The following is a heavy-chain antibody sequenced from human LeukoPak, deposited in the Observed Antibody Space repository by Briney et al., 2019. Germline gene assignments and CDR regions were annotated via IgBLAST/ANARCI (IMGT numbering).Heavy chain of an antibody. J-gene: IGHJ4*02. D-gene: IGHD6-19*01. CDR2: IYSGGGT. Sequence: GGSLRLSCAASGFTFSNAWMSWVRQAPGKGLEWVSVIYSGGGTYYADSVKGRFTISRDNFNNTLYLEMNSLRAEDTAVYYCTRVAYSSGWYVDYWGQGTLVTVSS. CDR3: TRVAYSSGWYVDY. CDR1: GFTFSNAW. V-gene: IGHV3-66*01.